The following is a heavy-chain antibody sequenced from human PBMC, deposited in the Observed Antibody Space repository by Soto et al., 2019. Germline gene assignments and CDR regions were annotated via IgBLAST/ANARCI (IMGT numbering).Heavy chain of an antibody. Sequence: QVQLVQSGAEVKKPGASVKVSCKASGYTFTRYFVHWVRQAPGQGLEWMGLINPARGTTSYSQKFQGRVTMTRDTSTGTVYMELTSLTSEDTALYFCARDGTFDFWGQGTLGTVSS. J-gene: IGHJ4*02. CDR1: GYTFTRYF. V-gene: IGHV1-46*01. CDR2: INPARGTT. D-gene: IGHD1-7*01. CDR3: ARDGTFDF.